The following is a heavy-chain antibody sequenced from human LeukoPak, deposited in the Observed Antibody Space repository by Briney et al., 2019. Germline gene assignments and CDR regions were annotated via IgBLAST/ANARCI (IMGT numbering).Heavy chain of an antibody. CDR1: GFPFSDFS. J-gene: IGHJ4*02. Sequence: GGSLRLSCATSGFPFSDFSMSWVRQAPGKGLEWISTTNSGGTSTYYAESVKGRFTISRDNSKNTLYLQMSSLRVEDTAVYYYAKQSYARSLGEGGPGTLVSVSS. D-gene: IGHD2-8*01. V-gene: IGHV3-23*01. CDR2: TNSGGTST. CDR3: AKQSYARSLGE.